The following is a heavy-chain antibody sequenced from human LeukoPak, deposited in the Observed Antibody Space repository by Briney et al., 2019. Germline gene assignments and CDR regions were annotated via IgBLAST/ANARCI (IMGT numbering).Heavy chain of an antibody. Sequence: GVSLRLSCTASGFIFSGSWMAWIRQAPGKGLEWVAIIKKDGSEKYYVDSMKGRFTISRDNSKNTLYLQMNSLRADDTAVYYCAKYQCSGSACYPKEFDYWGQGTLVTVSS. V-gene: IGHV3-7*03. CDR1: GFIFSGSW. CDR2: IKKDGSEK. D-gene: IGHD2-15*01. CDR3: AKYQCSGSACYPKEFDY. J-gene: IGHJ4*02.